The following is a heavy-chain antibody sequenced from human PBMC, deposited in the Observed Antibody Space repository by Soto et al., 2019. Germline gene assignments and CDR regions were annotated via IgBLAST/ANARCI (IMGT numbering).Heavy chain of an antibody. CDR3: AKIAVNGDTRYDGMDV. Sequence: GGSLRLSCAASGLTFSSYGMHWVRQAPGKGLEWVTVISYEGSNKYYADSVKGRFTISRDNSKNTLYLQMNSLRAEDTAVYYCAKIAVNGDTRYDGMDVWGQGTTVTVSS. V-gene: IGHV3-30*18. J-gene: IGHJ6*02. D-gene: IGHD6-19*01. CDR1: GLTFSSYG. CDR2: ISYEGSNK.